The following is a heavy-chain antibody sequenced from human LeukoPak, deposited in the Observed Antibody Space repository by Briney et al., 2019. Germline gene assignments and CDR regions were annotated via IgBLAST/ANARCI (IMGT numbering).Heavy chain of an antibody. V-gene: IGHV5-51*01. CDR1: GYRITTYW. Sequence: GESLKISCTASGYRITTYWIGWVRQMPGKGLEWMGFIYPGDSETRYSPSFQGQVTISADKSITTAYLQWSSLKASDTAMYYCARGHSSGSPSFFTYWSQGTLVTVSS. CDR2: IYPGDSET. J-gene: IGHJ4*02. CDR3: ARGHSSGSPSFFTY. D-gene: IGHD6-19*01.